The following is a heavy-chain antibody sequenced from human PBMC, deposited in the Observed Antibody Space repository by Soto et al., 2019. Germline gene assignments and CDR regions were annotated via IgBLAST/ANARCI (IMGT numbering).Heavy chain of an antibody. J-gene: IGHJ4*02. CDR1: GGTFSSYA. CDR2: IIPIFGTA. Sequence: QVQLVQSGAEVKKPGSSVKVSCKASGGTFSSYAISWVRQAPGQGLEWMGGIIPIFGTANYAQKFQGRVTITEDKYTSTAYMELSRLRSEDTAVYYCARDLGAVAGRGYWGQGTLVTVSS. D-gene: IGHD6-19*01. V-gene: IGHV1-69*06. CDR3: ARDLGAVAGRGY.